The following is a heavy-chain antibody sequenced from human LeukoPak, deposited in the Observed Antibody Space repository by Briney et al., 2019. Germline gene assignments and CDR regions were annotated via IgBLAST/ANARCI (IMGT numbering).Heavy chain of an antibody. CDR2: ISTSRTST. CDR3: VRGTAGY. J-gene: IGHJ4*02. V-gene: IGHV3-23*01. CDR1: GFTFSSYV. Sequence: PGGSLRLSCAASGFTFSSYVMGWVRQPPGKGLEWVSSISTSRTSTYYADSVKGRFTISGDNAKNTLYLQMNSLRVEDTAVYYCVRGTAGYWGQGTLVTVSS. D-gene: IGHD6-13*01.